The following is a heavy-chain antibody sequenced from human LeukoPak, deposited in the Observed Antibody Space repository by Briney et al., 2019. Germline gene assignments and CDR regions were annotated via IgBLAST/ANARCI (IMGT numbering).Heavy chain of an antibody. Sequence: GGSLRLSCAASGFPFSTYAMSWVRQAPGQGLEWVSSISGDGGSTYYAESVKGRFTITRDNSKNTLYLQMNSLRAEDTAVYYCAKRPDCSTTNCFRFEYWGQGTLVTVSS. CDR2: ISGDGGST. CDR3: AKRPDCSTTNCFRFEY. J-gene: IGHJ4*02. CDR1: GFPFSTYA. D-gene: IGHD2-2*01. V-gene: IGHV3-23*01.